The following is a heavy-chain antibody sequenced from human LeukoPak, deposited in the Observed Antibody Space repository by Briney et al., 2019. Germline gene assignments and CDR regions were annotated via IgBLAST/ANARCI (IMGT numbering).Heavy chain of an antibody. Sequence: PGGSLRLCCAASGFTFRRDGMHWVRQAPGKGLEWVAVISYDGSNKNYADSVKGRFTISRDNSKNTLYLQMNSLRAEDTAVYYCAKDRRSSWSFDYWGQGTLVTVSS. CDR2: ISYDGSNK. D-gene: IGHD6-13*01. CDR1: GFTFRRDG. J-gene: IGHJ4*02. V-gene: IGHV3-30*18. CDR3: AKDRRSSWSFDY.